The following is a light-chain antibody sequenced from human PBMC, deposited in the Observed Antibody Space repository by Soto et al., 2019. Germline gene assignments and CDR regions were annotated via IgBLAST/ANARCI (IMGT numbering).Light chain of an antibody. Sequence: IQMTQSPSSLSASVGDRVTITCRASQNIDIYLNWYQQNAGKAPKLLIYGASSLQTGVPSRFSCSGSGTDFSLTSGSLQPEDFATYYCQQSYSVPTCGQGPKVEIK. CDR1: QNIDIY. J-gene: IGKJ1*01. CDR2: GAS. V-gene: IGKV1-39*01. CDR3: QQSYSVPT.